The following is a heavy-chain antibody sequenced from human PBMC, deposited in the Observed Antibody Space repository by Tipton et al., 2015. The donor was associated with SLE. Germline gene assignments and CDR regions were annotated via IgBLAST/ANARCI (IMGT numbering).Heavy chain of an antibody. CDR1: GFTFSNYW. J-gene: IGHJ4*02. CDR2: IDRDGSYT. D-gene: IGHD1-26*01. CDR3: ARESGSYPGHFDY. V-gene: IGHV3-74*01. Sequence: SLRLSCAASGFTFSNYWMHWVRQAPGKGLVWVSRIDRDGSYTNYADSVRGRSTISRDNAKNSVYLEMNSLRVEDTAVYYCARESGSYPGHFDYWGQGSLVTVSS.